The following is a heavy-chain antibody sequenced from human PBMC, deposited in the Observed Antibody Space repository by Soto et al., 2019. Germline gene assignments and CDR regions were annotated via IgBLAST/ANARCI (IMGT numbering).Heavy chain of an antibody. CDR1: GVTFSSYA. D-gene: IGHD6-13*01. CDR2: IIPIFGTA. Sequence: AVKVSCKASGVTFSSYAISWVRQAPGQGLEWMGGIIPIFGTANYAQKFQGRVTITADESTSTGYMELSSLRSEDTPVYYCASGYSSSWYPDRFRYWGQGTLVTVSS. J-gene: IGHJ4*02. CDR3: ASGYSSSWYPDRFRY. V-gene: IGHV1-69*13.